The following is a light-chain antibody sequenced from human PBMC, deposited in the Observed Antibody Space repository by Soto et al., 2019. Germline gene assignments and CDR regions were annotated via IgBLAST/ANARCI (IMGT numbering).Light chain of an antibody. CDR3: ATWDDNLRGV. CDR1: SCNIGSNN. V-gene: IGLV1-47*02. J-gene: IGLJ2*01. Sequence: QSVLTQAPSASGTPGQRVTISCSGSSCNIGSNNIYWYQQLPGTATKLLIYNNNKRPSGVPDRFSASKSGTSASLAISGLRYEEEGYYYCATWDDNLRGVFGGGTKLTVL. CDR2: NNN.